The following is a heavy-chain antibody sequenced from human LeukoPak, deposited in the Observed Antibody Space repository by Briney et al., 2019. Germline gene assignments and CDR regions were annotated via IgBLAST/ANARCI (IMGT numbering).Heavy chain of an antibody. V-gene: IGHV3-21*01. CDR1: GFTFSSYS. Sequence: PGGSLRLCCAASGFTFSSYSMNWVRQAPGKGVEWVSSISSSSSYIYYADSGKGRFTISRDNAKNSLYLQMNSLRTDDTAVYYCARVCSNGCPFDYWGQGTLVTVSS. CDR2: ISSSSSYI. J-gene: IGHJ4*02. D-gene: IGHD6-19*01. CDR3: ARVCSNGCPFDY.